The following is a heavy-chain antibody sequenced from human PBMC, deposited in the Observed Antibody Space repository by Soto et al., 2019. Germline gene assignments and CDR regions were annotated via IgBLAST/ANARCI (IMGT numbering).Heavy chain of an antibody. CDR3: ARGLFGGYSNYVLGY. J-gene: IGHJ4*02. CDR2: ISYDGSNK. V-gene: IGHV3-30-3*01. D-gene: IGHD4-4*01. Sequence: GGSLRLSCAASGFTFSSYAMHWVRQAPGKGLEWVAVISYDGSNKYYADSVKGRFTISRDNSKNTLYRQMNSLRAEDTAVYYCARGLFGGYSNYVLGYWGQGTLVTVSS. CDR1: GFTFSSYA.